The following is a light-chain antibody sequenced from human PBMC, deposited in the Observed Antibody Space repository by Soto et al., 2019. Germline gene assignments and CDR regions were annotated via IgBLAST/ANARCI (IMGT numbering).Light chain of an antibody. CDR1: QSVLYSSNNKNY. CDR3: QQYYNTRWT. J-gene: IGKJ1*01. V-gene: IGKV4-1*01. CDR2: WAS. Sequence: DIVMTQSPDSLAVSLGERATINCKSSQSVLYSSNNKNYLTWYQQKPGQHPKLLIYWASTRGSGVPDRFSGSGSGTDFTLTISSLQAEDVAVYYCQQYYNTRWTFGQGTKVEIK.